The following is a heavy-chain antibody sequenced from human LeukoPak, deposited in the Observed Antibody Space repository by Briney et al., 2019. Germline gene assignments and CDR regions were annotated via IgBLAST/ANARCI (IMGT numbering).Heavy chain of an antibody. D-gene: IGHD1-26*01. CDR1: GFTFSSYS. CDR2: ISSSSSYI. CDR3: ARDVPTIVGALDY. V-gene: IGHV3-21*01. Sequence: NPWGFLRLSCAASGFTFSSYSMNWVRQAPGKGLEWVSSISSSSSYIYYADSVKGRFTISRDNAKNSLYLQMNGLRAEDTAVYYCARDVPTIVGALDYWGQGTLVTVSS. J-gene: IGHJ4*02.